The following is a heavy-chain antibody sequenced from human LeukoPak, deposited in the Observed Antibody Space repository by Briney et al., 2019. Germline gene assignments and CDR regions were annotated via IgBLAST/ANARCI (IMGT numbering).Heavy chain of an antibody. CDR2: IYTSGST. V-gene: IGHV4-61*02. Sequence: PSETLSLTCSVSGGSISSGSYYWSWIRQPAGKGLEWIGRIYTSGSTNYNPSIKSRVTISVDTSKNQFSLKLSSVTAADTAVYYCAREYSSYYYYMDVWGKGTTVTVSS. J-gene: IGHJ6*03. CDR3: AREYSSYYYYMDV. CDR1: GGSISSGSYY. D-gene: IGHD6-13*01.